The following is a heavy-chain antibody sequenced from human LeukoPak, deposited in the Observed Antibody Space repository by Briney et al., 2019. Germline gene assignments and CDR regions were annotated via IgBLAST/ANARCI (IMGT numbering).Heavy chain of an antibody. Sequence: ASVKVSCKASGYTFTGYYMHWVRQAPGQGLEWMGRIDPNSGGTNYAQKFQGRVTMTRDTSISTAYMELSRLRSDDTAVYYCATLFTYGSGSYGFDYWGQGTLVTVSS. CDR1: GYTFTGYY. V-gene: IGHV1-2*06. CDR3: ATLFTYGSGSYGFDY. D-gene: IGHD3-10*01. CDR2: IDPNSGGT. J-gene: IGHJ4*02.